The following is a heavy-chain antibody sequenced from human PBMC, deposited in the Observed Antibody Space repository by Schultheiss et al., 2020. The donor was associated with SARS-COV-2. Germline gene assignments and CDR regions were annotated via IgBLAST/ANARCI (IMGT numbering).Heavy chain of an antibody. V-gene: IGHV3-30*04. CDR3: AREMVRGERYYYYGMDV. J-gene: IGHJ6*02. D-gene: IGHD3-10*01. CDR1: GFTFSSYA. CDR2: ISYDGSNK. Sequence: GGSLRLSCAASGFTFSSYAMHWVRQAPGKGLEWVAVISYDGSNKYYADSMKGRFTISRDNAKNSLYLQMNSLRAEDTAVYYCAREMVRGERYYYYGMDVWGQGTTVTVSS.